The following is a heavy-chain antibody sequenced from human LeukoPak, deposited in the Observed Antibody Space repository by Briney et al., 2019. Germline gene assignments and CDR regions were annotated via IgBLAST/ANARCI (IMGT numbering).Heavy chain of an antibody. J-gene: IGHJ6*03. V-gene: IGHV5-51*01. CDR1: GYSFTSYW. CDR3: ARAIHATGYSYGPAPEYYYYYYMDV. D-gene: IGHD5-18*01. CDR2: IYPGDSGT. Sequence: GESLKISCKGSGYSFTSYWIGWVRQMPGKGLEWMGIIYPGDSGTRYSPSFQGQVTISADKSISTAYLQWSSLKASDTAMYYCARAIHATGYSYGPAPEYYYYYYMDVWGKGTTVTVSS.